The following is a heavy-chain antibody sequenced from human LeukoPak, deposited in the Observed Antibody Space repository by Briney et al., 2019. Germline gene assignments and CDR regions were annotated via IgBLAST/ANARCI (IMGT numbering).Heavy chain of an antibody. CDR2: ISGSAGRT. D-gene: IGHD6-13*01. CDR3: ARDRGGSSWYEGYYYYYYMDV. J-gene: IGHJ6*03. CDR1: GFSFTNYG. V-gene: IGHV3-23*01. Sequence: GGSLRLSCAASGFSFTNYGMSWVRQAPGKGLEWLSGISGSAGRTYYADSVKGRFTISRDNAKNSLYLQMNSLRAEDTAVYYCARDRGGSSWYEGYYYYYYMDVWGKGTTVTVSS.